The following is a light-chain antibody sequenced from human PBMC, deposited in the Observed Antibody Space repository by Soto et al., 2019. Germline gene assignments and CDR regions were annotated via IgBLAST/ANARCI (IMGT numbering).Light chain of an antibody. CDR1: SSNIGSHF. Sequence: QSVLTQPPSVSAAPGQKVTMSCSGRSSNIGSHFVAWYQQLPGTAPKLLIYDDTKRPYGIPGRFSGSKSGTSATLGITGLQTGDEADYYCGTWDGSLSVVVFGGGTKLTVL. V-gene: IGLV1-51*01. CDR3: GTWDGSLSVVV. J-gene: IGLJ3*02. CDR2: DDT.